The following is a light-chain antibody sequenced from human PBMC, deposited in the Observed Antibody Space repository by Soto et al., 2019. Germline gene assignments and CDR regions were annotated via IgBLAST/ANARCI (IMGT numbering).Light chain of an antibody. Sequence: QSALTQPRSVSGSPGQSVTISCTGTSSDVGGYNYVSWYQQHPGKAPKLMIYDVSKRPSGVPDRFSGSKSGNTASLTISGLQAEDEADYYCCSYAVRIFGTGTKLTVL. CDR2: DVS. CDR3: CSYAVRI. CDR1: SSDVGGYNY. J-gene: IGLJ1*01. V-gene: IGLV2-11*01.